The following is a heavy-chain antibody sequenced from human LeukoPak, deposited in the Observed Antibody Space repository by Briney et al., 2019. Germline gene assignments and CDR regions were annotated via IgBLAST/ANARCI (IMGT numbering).Heavy chain of an antibody. J-gene: IGHJ4*02. CDR2: IKQDGSEK. CDR3: ARERFAGAIFDY. D-gene: IGHD3-16*01. Sequence: PGGSLRLSCAASGFTFSNAWMSWVRQAPGKGLEWVANIKQDGSEKYYVDSVKGRFTISRDNAKNSLYLQMNSLRAEDTAVYYCARERFAGAIFDYWGQGTLVTVSS. CDR1: GFTFSNAW. V-gene: IGHV3-7*05.